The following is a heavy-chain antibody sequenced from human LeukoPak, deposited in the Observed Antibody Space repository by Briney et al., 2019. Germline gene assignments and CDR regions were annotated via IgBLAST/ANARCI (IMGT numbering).Heavy chain of an antibody. CDR3: ARRYQSSGCFDY. Sequence: ASVKVSCKASGYTFTSYGISWVRQAPGQGLEWMGWISAYNGNTNYAQKLQGRVTMTTDTSTSTAYMELSSLRSEDTAVYYCARRYQSSGCFDYWGQGTLVTVSS. V-gene: IGHV1-18*01. D-gene: IGHD6-19*01. CDR2: ISAYNGNT. J-gene: IGHJ4*02. CDR1: GYTFTSYG.